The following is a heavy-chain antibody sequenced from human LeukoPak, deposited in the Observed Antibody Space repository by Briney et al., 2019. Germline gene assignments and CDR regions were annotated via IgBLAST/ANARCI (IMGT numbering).Heavy chain of an antibody. CDR3: ARGSQHSSGSHY. CDR2: MNPNSGNT. Sequence: ASVKVSCKASGYTFTSYDINWVRQATGQGLEWMGWMNPNSGNTGYAQKFQGRVTMTRNTSISTAYMELSSLRSEDTAVYYCARGSQHSSGSHYWGQETLVTVSS. V-gene: IGHV1-8*01. CDR1: GYTFTSYD. D-gene: IGHD6-19*01. J-gene: IGHJ4*02.